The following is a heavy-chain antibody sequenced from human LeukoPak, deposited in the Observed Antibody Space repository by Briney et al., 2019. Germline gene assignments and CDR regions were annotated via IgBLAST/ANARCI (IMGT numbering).Heavy chain of an antibody. Sequence: GGSLRLSCAASGFTFSSYSMNWVRQAPGKGLEWVSSISSSSSYIYYADSVKGRLTISRDNAKNSLYLQMNSLRAEDTAVYYCASVPTYYYDSSGDAFDIWGQGTMVTVSS. CDR3: ASVPTYYYDSSGDAFDI. D-gene: IGHD3-22*01. CDR2: ISSSSSYI. V-gene: IGHV3-21*01. CDR1: GFTFSSYS. J-gene: IGHJ3*02.